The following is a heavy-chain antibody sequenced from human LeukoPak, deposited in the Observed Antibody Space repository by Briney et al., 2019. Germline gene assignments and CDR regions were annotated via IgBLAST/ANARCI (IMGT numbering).Heavy chain of an antibody. V-gene: IGHV3-30-3*01. J-gene: IGHJ4*02. Sequence: GGYLRLSCAASGFAFSSYAMHWVRQAPGKGLEWVAVISYDGSNKYYADSVKGRFTISRDNSKNTLYLQMNSLRAEDTAVYYCARDGRLGEDFDYWGQGTLVTVSS. CDR2: ISYDGSNK. D-gene: IGHD3-16*01. CDR3: ARDGRLGEDFDY. CDR1: GFAFSSYA.